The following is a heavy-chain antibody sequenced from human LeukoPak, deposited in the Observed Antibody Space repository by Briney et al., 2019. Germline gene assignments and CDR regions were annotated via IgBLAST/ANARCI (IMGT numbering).Heavy chain of an antibody. Sequence: GGSLRLSCAASGFTFSSYAMSWVRQAPGKGLEWVSAISGSGGSTYCADSVKGRFTISRDNSKNTLYLQMNSLRAEDTAVYYCAKVVRYYYDSSGYYYPPPDAFDIWGQGTMVTVSS. V-gene: IGHV3-23*01. J-gene: IGHJ3*02. CDR2: ISGSGGST. CDR3: AKVVRYYYDSSGYYYPPPDAFDI. D-gene: IGHD3-22*01. CDR1: GFTFSSYA.